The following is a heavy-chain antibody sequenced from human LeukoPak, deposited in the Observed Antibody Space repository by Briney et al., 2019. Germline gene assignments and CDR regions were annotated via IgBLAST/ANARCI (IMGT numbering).Heavy chain of an antibody. J-gene: IGHJ4*02. CDR1: GYTFTSYY. CDR3: ARDGGLWFYDY. V-gene: IGHV1-46*01. D-gene: IGHD3-10*01. Sequence: ASVKVSCKASGYTFTSYYMHWVRQAPGQGLEWMGIINPSGGSTSYAQKFQGRVTMTRDTSTSTVYMEPSSLRSEDTAVYYCARDGGLWFYDYWGQGTLVTVSS. CDR2: INPSGGST.